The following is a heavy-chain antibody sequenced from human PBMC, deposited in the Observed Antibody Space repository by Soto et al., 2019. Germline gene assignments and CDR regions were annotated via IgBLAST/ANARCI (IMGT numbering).Heavy chain of an antibody. V-gene: IGHV1-18*01. CDR3: ARVPRSSSSQYFQH. CDR2: ISAYNGNT. J-gene: IGHJ1*01. CDR1: CYTFTSYG. D-gene: IGHD6-6*01. Sequence: ASVKVSCKASCYTFTSYGISWVRQAPGQGLEWMGWISAYNGNTNYAQKLQGRVTMTTDTSTSTAYMELRSLRSDDTAVYYCARVPRSSSSQYFQHWGQGTLVTVSS.